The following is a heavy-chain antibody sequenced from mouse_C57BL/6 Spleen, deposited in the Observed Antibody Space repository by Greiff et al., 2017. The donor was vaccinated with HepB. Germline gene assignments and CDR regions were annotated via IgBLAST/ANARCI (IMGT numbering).Heavy chain of an antibody. Sequence: VKLMESGPGLVQPSQSLSITCTVSGFSLTSYGVHWVRQPPGKGLEWLGVIWSGGSTDYNAAFISRLSISKDNSKSQVFFKMNSLQADDTAIYYCAKGRVSYDYDVNYAMDYWGQGTSVTVSS. CDR2: IWSGGST. V-gene: IGHV2-4*01. J-gene: IGHJ4*01. CDR1: GFSLTSYG. CDR3: AKGRVSYDYDVNYAMDY. D-gene: IGHD2-4*01.